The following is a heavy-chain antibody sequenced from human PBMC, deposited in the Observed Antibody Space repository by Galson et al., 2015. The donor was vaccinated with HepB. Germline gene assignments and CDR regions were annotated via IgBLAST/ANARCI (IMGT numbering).Heavy chain of an antibody. V-gene: IGHV1-46*01. Sequence: SVKVSCKASGYTFTTSFFHWVRQAPGQGLEWMGVINPSSGSTSHVQKFQGRVTMTRDTSTSTVYLELSSLRFEDTAIYYCASSLTGGPRHLFDIWGQGTMVTVSS. D-gene: IGHD2-8*02. CDR3: ASSLTGGPRHLFDI. CDR1: GYTFTTSF. J-gene: IGHJ3*02. CDR2: INPSSGST.